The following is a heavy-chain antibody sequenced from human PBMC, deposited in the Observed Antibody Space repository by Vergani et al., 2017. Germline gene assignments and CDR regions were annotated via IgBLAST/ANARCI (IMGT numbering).Heavy chain of an antibody. D-gene: IGHD3-22*01. CDR1: GYTFTSYG. Sequence: QVQLVQSGAEVKKPGASVTVSCKASGYTFTSYGISWVRQAPGQGLEWMGWISAYNGNTNYAQKLQGRVTMTTDTSTSTAYMELRSRRSDDTAVYYCARDQPNYYDSSGPFDYWGQGTLVTVSS. V-gene: IGHV1-18*01. CDR2: ISAYNGNT. CDR3: ARDQPNYYDSSGPFDY. J-gene: IGHJ4*02.